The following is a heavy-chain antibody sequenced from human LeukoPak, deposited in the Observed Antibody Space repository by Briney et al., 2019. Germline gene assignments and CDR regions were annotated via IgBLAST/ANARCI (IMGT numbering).Heavy chain of an antibody. D-gene: IGHD3-22*01. CDR2: ISGSGDNT. J-gene: IGHJ4*02. V-gene: IGHV3-23*01. CDR1: GFTFSNYA. CDR3: ARVVHSSGYTIDY. Sequence: GGSLRLSCAASGFTFSNYAMSWVRQAPGKGLEWVSAISGSGDNTYYADSVKGRFTVSRDNSKNTLYLQMNSLRAEDTAVYYCARVVHSSGYTIDYWGQGTLVTVSS.